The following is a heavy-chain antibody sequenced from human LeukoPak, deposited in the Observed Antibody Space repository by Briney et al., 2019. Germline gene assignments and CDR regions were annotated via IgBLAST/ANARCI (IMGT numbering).Heavy chain of an antibody. CDR1: GFTFTRSV. CDR3: AKDGHNYQLDY. J-gene: IGHJ4*02. D-gene: IGHD5-24*01. CDR2: IPYDGSNK. V-gene: IGHV3-30*02. Sequence: GGSLRLSCAASGFTFTRSVMHWVRQAPGKGLEWVAFIPYDGSNKSYADSVKGRFTSSRDNSKNTLYLQMNSLRAEDTAVYYCAKDGHNYQLDYWGQGTLVTVSS.